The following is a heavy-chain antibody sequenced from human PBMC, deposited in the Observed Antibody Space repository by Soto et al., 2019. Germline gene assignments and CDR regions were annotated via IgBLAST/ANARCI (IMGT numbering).Heavy chain of an antibody. V-gene: IGHV4-59*01. D-gene: IGHD6-6*01. J-gene: IGHJ5*02. CDR1: GGSISSYA. Sequence: LSLTCTVSGGSISSYAWSWIRQPPGKALEWIGYIYYSGGTKYNPSLKSRVTISVDTSENQFSLKLSSVTAADTAVYYCAKEWVGGSSSRFDPWGQGTLVTVSS. CDR2: IYYSGGT. CDR3: AKEWVGGSSSRFDP.